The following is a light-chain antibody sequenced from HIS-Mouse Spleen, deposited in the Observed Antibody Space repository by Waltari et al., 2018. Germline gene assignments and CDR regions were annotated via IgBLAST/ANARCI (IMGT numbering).Light chain of an antibody. J-gene: IGLJ1*01. Sequence: QSALTQPRSVSGSPGQSVTIPCPGTSRDCGGYNDLPWYQQHPGQAPKLMIYDVSKRPSGVPDRFSGSKSGNTASLTISGLQAEDEADYYCCSYAGSYTYVFGTGTKVTVL. V-gene: IGLV2-11*01. CDR2: DVS. CDR3: CSYAGSYTYV. CDR1: SRDCGGYND.